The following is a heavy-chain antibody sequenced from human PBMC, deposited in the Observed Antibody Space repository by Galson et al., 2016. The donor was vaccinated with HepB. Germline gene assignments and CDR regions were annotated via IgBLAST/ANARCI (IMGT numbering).Heavy chain of an antibody. D-gene: IGHD5-12*01. CDR1: GFTFSTYA. CDR2: VTSNGGRT. CDR3: TKDSDYVVSWFDP. V-gene: IGHV3-23*01. Sequence: SLRLSCAASGFTFSTYAMHWVRQAPGKGLEWVSHVTSNGGRTNYADSVKGRFTISRDNSKNTLYLQMNNLRAEDTAIYYCTKDSDYVVSWFDPWGQGILVSVSS. J-gene: IGHJ5*02.